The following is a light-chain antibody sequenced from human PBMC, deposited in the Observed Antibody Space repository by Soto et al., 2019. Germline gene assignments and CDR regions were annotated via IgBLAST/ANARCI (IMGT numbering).Light chain of an antibody. V-gene: IGLV2-23*01. J-gene: IGLJ2*01. CDR2: EGG. CDR1: SSDVGNYNL. Sequence: QSVLTQPASVSGSPGQSITISCTGTSSDVGNYNLVSWYQQYPGKAPKLMIYEGGKRPSGVSNRSSGYKSGNTASLTISGLKAEDEADYYCCSFALRSTLIFGGGTKLTVL. CDR3: CSFALRSTLI.